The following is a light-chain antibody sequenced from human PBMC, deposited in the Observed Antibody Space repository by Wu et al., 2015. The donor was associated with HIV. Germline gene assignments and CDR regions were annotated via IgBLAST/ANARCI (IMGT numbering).Light chain of an antibody. V-gene: IGKV3-20*01. J-gene: IGKJ1*01. CDR1: QSVSSDY. CDR2: GAS. CDR3: QKYNTAPWT. Sequence: EIVLTQSPGTLSLSPGARATLSCRASQSVSSDYFAWYQQRPGQAPRLLIFGASSRATGIPDRFSGSGSGTDFTLTISRLEPEDVATYYCQKYNTAPWTFGQGTKVEMK.